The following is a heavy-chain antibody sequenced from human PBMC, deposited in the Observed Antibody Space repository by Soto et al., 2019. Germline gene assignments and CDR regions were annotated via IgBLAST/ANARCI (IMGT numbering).Heavy chain of an antibody. CDR1: GGSISSYY. CDR2: IYYSGNI. D-gene: IGHD5-12*01. V-gene: IGHV4-59*08. J-gene: IGHJ6*03. Sequence: SETLSLTCTVSGGSISSYYWSWIRQPPGKGLEWVGYIYYSGNINYNPSLKSRVIISVDTSKNQFSLRLSSVTAEDTAVYYCARVNIGATRGLYYYYMDVWGKGTTVTVS. CDR3: ARVNIGATRGLYYYYMDV.